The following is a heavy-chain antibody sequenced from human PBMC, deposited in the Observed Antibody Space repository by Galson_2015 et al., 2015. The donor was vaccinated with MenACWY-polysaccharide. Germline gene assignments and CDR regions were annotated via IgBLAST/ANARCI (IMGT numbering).Heavy chain of an antibody. Sequence: SLRLSCAASGFTFSSYWTHWVRQAPGEGLVWVSRINTDGSSTSYADSVKGRFTVSRDNAKNTVYLQMNSPRAEDTAVYYCARDPHCGAGCSIHDAFDVWGQGTKVTVSS. CDR3: ARDPHCGAGCSIHDAFDV. V-gene: IGHV3-74*01. D-gene: IGHD2-21*02. CDR2: INTDGSST. CDR1: GFTFSSYW. J-gene: IGHJ3*01.